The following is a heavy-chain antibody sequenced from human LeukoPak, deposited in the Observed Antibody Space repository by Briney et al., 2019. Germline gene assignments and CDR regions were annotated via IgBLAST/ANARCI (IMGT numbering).Heavy chain of an antibody. V-gene: IGHV5-51*01. CDR3: ARIAVAGYYYYYYMDV. CDR1: GYSFTSYW. D-gene: IGHD6-19*01. J-gene: IGHJ6*03. CDR2: IYPGDSDI. Sequence: GESLKISCKGSGYSFTSYWIGWVRQMPGKGLEWMGIIYPGDSDIRYSPSFQGQVTISADKSISTAYLQWSSLKASDTAMYYCARIAVAGYYYYYYMDVWGKGTTVTISS.